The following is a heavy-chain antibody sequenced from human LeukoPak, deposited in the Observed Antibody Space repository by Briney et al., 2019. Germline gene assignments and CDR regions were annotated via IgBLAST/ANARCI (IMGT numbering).Heavy chain of an antibody. CDR1: GFTFTSSA. CDR3: ARDVPAAIYAFDI. Sequence: SVKVSCKASGFTFTSSAMQWVRQARGQRLEWIGWIVVGSGNTNYAQKFQERVTITRDMSTSTAYMELSSLRSEDTAVYYCARDVPAAIYAFDIWGQGTMVTVSS. CDR2: IVVGSGNT. V-gene: IGHV1-58*02. D-gene: IGHD2-2*01. J-gene: IGHJ3*02.